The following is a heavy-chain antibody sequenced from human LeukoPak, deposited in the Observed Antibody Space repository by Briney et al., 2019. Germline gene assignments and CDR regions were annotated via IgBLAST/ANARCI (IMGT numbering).Heavy chain of an antibody. Sequence: SETLSLTCTVSGGSISGYYWSWVRQPAGQGLEWIGRIYTGGSTNYNPSLKSRLTMSVDTSKNQFSLKLSSVTAADTAVYYCARAPIVVVPAALTHDAFDIWGQGTMVTVSS. V-gene: IGHV4-4*07. CDR1: GGSISGYY. J-gene: IGHJ3*02. D-gene: IGHD2-2*01. CDR2: IYTGGST. CDR3: ARAPIVVVPAALTHDAFDI.